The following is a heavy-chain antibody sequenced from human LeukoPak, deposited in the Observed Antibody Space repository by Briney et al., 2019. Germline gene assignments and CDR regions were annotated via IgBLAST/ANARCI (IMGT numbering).Heavy chain of an antibody. J-gene: IGHJ6*02. CDR2: ISGSGGST. CDR1: GFTFSSYA. D-gene: IGHD2-2*01. V-gene: IGHV3-23*01. Sequence: PGGSLRLSCPASGFTFSSYAMSWVRQAPGKGLEWVSAISGSGGSTYYADSVKGRFTISRDNSKNTLYLQMNSLRAEDTAVYYCAKKGHCSSTSCYGLYYYYGMDVWGQGTTVTVSS. CDR3: AKKGHCSSTSCYGLYYYYGMDV.